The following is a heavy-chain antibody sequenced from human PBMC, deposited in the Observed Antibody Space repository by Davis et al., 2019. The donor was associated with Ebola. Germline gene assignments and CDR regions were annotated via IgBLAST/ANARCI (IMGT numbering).Heavy chain of an antibody. CDR3: ARFGHGAY. J-gene: IGHJ4*02. CDR1: GVSISRHY. D-gene: IGHD3-16*01. V-gene: IGHV4-59*11. CDR2: IYYTGSA. Sequence: PSETLSLTCTVSGVSISRHYWSWIRQPPGKRLEWIGSIYYTGSAYYNPSLTSRITISADTSKNQFSLNLSSVTAADTAVYFCARFGHGAYWGQGTLVTVSS.